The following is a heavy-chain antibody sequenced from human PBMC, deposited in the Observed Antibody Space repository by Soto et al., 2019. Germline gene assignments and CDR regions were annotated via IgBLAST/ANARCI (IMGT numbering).Heavy chain of an antibody. Sequence: SETLSLTCTVSGGSISSYYWSWIRQPPGKGLEWIGYIYYSGSTNYNPSLKSRVAISVDTSKNQFSLKLSSVTAADTAVYYCARVPYFDWLFFDYWGQATLVTVSS. V-gene: IGHV4-59*01. D-gene: IGHD3-9*01. CDR2: IYYSGST. CDR1: GGSISSYY. CDR3: ARVPYFDWLFFDY. J-gene: IGHJ4*02.